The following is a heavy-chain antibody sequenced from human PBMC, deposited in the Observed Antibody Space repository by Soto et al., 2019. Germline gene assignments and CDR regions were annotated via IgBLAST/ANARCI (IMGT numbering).Heavy chain of an antibody. CDR1: GFTFTSSA. Sequence: SVKVSCKASGFTFTSSAMQWVRQARGQRLERIGWIVVGSGNTNYAQKFQERVTITRDMSTSTAYMELSSLRSEDTAVYCSAAAYTKDFWSGYYTNYYYYYMDVWGKGTTVTVSS. J-gene: IGHJ6*03. CDR3: AAAYTKDFWSGYYTNYYYYYMDV. V-gene: IGHV1-58*02. D-gene: IGHD3-3*01. CDR2: IVVGSGNT.